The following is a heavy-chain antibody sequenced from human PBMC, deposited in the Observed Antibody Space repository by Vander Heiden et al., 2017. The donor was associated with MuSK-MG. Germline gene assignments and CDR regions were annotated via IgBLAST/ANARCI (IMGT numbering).Heavy chain of an antibody. CDR1: GGTFSSYD. CDR2: IIPSFGTA. D-gene: IGHD7-27*01. J-gene: IGHJ3*02. CDR3: ARDGSANWGDAFDI. Sequence: QVQLVQSGAEVKKPGSSVKVSCQASGGTFSSYDIRWGGQAPGQGLEWMGGIIPSFGTANYEQKFQGRVTITADESTSTAYMELSSLRSEDTAVDYCARDGSANWGDAFDIWGQGTMVTVSS. V-gene: IGHV1-69*01.